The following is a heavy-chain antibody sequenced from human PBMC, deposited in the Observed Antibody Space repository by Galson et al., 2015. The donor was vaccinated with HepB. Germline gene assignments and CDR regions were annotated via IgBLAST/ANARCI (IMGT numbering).Heavy chain of an antibody. CDR1: GGTFSSYA. CDR2: IIPIFGTA. D-gene: IGHD3-10*01. Sequence: SVKVSCKASGGTFSSYAISWVRQAPGQGLEWMGGIIPIFGTANYAQKFQGRVTITADESTSTAYMELSSLRSEDTAVYYCARAPYYGSGRTLYGIAMFDYWGQGTLVTVSS. J-gene: IGHJ4*02. V-gene: IGHV1-69*13. CDR3: ARAPYYGSGRTLYGIAMFDY.